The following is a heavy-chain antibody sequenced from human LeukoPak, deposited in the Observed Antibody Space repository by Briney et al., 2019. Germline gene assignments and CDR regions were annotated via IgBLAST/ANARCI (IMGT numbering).Heavy chain of an antibody. CDR1: GGSISGSSYY. CDR3: ARHFSRTRGPFDY. J-gene: IGHJ4*02. V-gene: IGHV4-39*01. CDR2: IYYSGST. Sequence: SETLSLTCTVSGGSISGSSYYWGWIRQPPGKGLEWIGSIYYSGSTYYNPSLKSRVTISVDTSKNQFSLKLSSVTAADTAVYYCARHFSRTRGPFDYWGQGTLVTVSS. D-gene: IGHD2/OR15-2a*01.